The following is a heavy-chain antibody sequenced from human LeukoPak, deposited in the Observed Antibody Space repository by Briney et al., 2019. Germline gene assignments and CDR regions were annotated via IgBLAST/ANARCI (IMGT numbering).Heavy chain of an antibody. D-gene: IGHD3-3*01. CDR2: INPNSGGT. CDR3: ASGPGAIFKGNYYYGMDV. CDR1: GYTFTSYG. J-gene: IGHJ6*02. Sequence: ASVKVSCKASGYTFTSYGISWVRQAPGQGLEWMGWINPNSGGTNYAQKFQGRVTMTRDTSISTAYMELSRLRSDDTAVYYCASGPGAIFKGNYYYGMDVWGQGTTVTVSS. V-gene: IGHV1-2*02.